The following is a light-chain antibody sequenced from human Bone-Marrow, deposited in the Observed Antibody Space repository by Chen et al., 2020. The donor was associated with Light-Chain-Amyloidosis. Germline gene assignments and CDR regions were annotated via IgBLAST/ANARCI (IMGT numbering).Light chain of an antibody. J-gene: IGKJ4*01. CDR1: QTISSNY. CDR3: QQYGTSPLT. Sequence: ELVLTQSPGTLSLSPGEGANLSCRASQTISSNYLTWYQQKFGQAPRLLIYGSSSRATGIPDRFTGSGSGTDFTLTINRLEPEDFAMYYCQQYGTSPLTFGGGTKVEIQ. CDR2: GSS. V-gene: IGKV3-20*01.